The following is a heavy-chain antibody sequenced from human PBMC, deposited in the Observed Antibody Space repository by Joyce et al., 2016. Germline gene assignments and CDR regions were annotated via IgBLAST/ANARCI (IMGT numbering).Heavy chain of an antibody. CDR1: GFTVSYNY. CDR3: ARDSFDSSGYLEGLMDAFDI. CDR2: IYSSGNT. Sequence: EVQLVESGGGLIQPGGSLRLSCAASGFTVSYNYMTWVRQAPGKGLEGVSVIYSSGNTYYADSVKGRFNISRDNSKNTVYLQMNSLRVEDTAVYYCARDSFDSSGYLEGLMDAFDIWGQGTMVTVSP. V-gene: IGHV3-53*01. D-gene: IGHD3-22*01. J-gene: IGHJ3*02.